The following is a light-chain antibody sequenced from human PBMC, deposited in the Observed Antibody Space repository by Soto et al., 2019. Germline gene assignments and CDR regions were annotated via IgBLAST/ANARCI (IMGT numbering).Light chain of an antibody. CDR2: KAS. J-gene: IGKJ1*01. CDR3: QHYDHYPST. Sequence: IQMTQSPSMVSAAVGDKVIITCRASQHIRDLLAWYQQRPGKAPEPLIYKASHLQTGVPSWFSGTGFGTEFTLTINSLQPDDHATYYCQHYDHYPSTFGQGTKVEV. V-gene: IGKV1-5*03. CDR1: QHIRDL.